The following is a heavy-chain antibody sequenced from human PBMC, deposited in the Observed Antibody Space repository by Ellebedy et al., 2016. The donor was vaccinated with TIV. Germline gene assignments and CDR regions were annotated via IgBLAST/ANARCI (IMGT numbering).Heavy chain of an antibody. J-gene: IGHJ4*02. Sequence: GESLKISYAASGFTFRNYWMSWVRQAPGKGLEWVANIKQDGSEQYYVDSVKGRFTISRDNTKNSLYLQMNSLRAEDTAVYYCAREVGFSYGYGLVDYWGQGTLVPVSS. D-gene: IGHD5-18*01. CDR3: AREVGFSYGYGLVDY. CDR2: IKQDGSEQ. V-gene: IGHV3-7*01. CDR1: GFTFRNYW.